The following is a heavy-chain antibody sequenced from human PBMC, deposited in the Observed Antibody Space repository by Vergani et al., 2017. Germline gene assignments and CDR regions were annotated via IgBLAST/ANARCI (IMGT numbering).Heavy chain of an antibody. Sequence: QVQLQQWGAGLLKPSETLSLTCAVYGGSFSGYYWSWIRQPPGKGLEWIGEINHSGSTNDNPSLKSRVTISVDTSKNQFSLKLSSVTAADTAVYYCARSELGPRIFGVVITGNVGFDPWGQGTLVTVSS. V-gene: IGHV4-34*01. CDR3: ARSELGPRIFGVVITGNVGFDP. CDR2: INHSGST. J-gene: IGHJ5*02. D-gene: IGHD3-3*01. CDR1: GGSFSGYY.